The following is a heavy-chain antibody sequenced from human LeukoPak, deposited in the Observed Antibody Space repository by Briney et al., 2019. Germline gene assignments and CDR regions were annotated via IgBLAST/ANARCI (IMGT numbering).Heavy chain of an antibody. CDR2: ISGSGSST. CDR3: AKITEWLSPYYYGMDV. D-gene: IGHD3-3*01. Sequence: GGSLRLSCAASGFTFSSYAMSWVRQAPGRGLEWVSAISGSGSSTYYADSVKGRFTISRDNSKNTLYLQMNSLRAEDTAVYYCAKITEWLSPYYYGMDVWGQGTTVTVSS. CDR1: GFTFSSYA. J-gene: IGHJ6*02. V-gene: IGHV3-23*01.